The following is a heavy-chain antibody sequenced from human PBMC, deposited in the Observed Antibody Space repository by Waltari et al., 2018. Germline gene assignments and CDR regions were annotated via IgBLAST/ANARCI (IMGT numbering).Heavy chain of an antibody. V-gene: IGHV4-34*02. CDR3: ARSIPRSDF. J-gene: IGHJ4*02. D-gene: IGHD2-21*01. CDR2: IDQSGTT. CDR1: GASLSGYS. Sequence: QVQLQQWGAGLLKPSETLSLTCAVYGASLSGYSWSWIRQPPGRGLEWIGEIDQSGTTNYNPARKSRVTMSVDTSKSQFSLRLSSVTAADTAVYYCARSIPRSDFWGQGALVTVSS.